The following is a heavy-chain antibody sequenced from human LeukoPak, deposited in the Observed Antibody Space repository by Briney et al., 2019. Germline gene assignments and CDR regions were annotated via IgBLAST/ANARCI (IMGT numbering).Heavy chain of an antibody. CDR1: GYTFTSYG. Sequence: SVKVSCKASGYTFTSYGISWVRQAPGQGLEWMGGIIPIFGTANYAQKFQGRVTITADKSTSTAYMELSSLRSEDTAVYYCAGGSTYYYDSSGYGLDYWGQGTLVTVSS. D-gene: IGHD3-22*01. CDR3: AGGSTYYYDSSGYGLDY. J-gene: IGHJ4*02. V-gene: IGHV1-69*06. CDR2: IIPIFGTA.